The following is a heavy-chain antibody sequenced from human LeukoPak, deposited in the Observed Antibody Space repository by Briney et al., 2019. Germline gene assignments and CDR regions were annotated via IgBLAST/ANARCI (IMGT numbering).Heavy chain of an antibody. CDR1: GFTFSSYE. CDR2: ISSSGSTI. V-gene: IGHV3-48*03. D-gene: IGHD4-23*01. CDR3: ARRRVTYFDC. J-gene: IGHJ4*02. Sequence: GGSLRLSCAASGFTFSSYEMNWVRQAPGKGLERVSSISSSGSTIYYADSVKGRFTISRDNAKNSLSLQMNSLRAEDTAVYYCARRRVTYFDCWGQGTLVTVSS.